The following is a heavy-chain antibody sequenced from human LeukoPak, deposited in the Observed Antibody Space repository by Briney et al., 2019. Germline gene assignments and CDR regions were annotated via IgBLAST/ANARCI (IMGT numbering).Heavy chain of an antibody. CDR2: ISGSGVT. J-gene: IGHJ4*02. Sequence: GGSLRLSCAASGFTFSTSAMTRVRQAPGKGLEWVSGISGSGVTDYADSVKGRITISRDNSKNTLYLQMNSLRAEDTAVYYCAKDLNWGGRWGQGTLVTVSS. V-gene: IGHV3-23*01. D-gene: IGHD7-27*01. CDR3: AKDLNWGGR. CDR1: GFTFSTSA.